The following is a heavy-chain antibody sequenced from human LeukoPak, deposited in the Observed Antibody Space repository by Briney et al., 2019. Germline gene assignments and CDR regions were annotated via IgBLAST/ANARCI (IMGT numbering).Heavy chain of an antibody. Sequence: GGSLRLSCAASGFTVSSSYMTWVRQAPGKGLEWVSGIYSGGSTYYADSVKGRFTISRDNSKNTLYLQVNGLRGDDTAVYYCARSAVTGPGWIDPWGQGTLVTVSS. D-gene: IGHD6-19*01. CDR3: ARSAVTGPGWIDP. CDR1: GFTVSSSY. J-gene: IGHJ5*02. CDR2: IYSGGST. V-gene: IGHV3-53*01.